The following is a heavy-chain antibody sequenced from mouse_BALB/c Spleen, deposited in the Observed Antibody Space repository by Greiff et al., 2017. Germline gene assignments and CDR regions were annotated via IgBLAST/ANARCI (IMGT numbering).Heavy chain of an antibody. D-gene: IGHD1-2*01. CDR2: IRNKANGYTT. V-gene: IGHV7-3*02. CDR3: ARATFTTATLYWYFDV. CDR1: GFTFTDYY. J-gene: IGHJ1*01. Sequence: EVQLVESGGGLVQPGGSLRLSCATSGFTFTDYYMSWVRQPPGKALEWLGFIRNKANGYTTEYSASVKGRFTISRDNSQSILYLQMNTLRAEDSATYYCARATFTTATLYWYFDVWGAGTTVTVSS.